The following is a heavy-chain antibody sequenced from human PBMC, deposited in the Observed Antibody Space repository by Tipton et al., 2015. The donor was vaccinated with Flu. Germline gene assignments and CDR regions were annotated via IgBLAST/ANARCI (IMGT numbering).Heavy chain of an antibody. Sequence: TLSLTCTVSGGSISSSAYYWGWIRQTPGKGLEWIGNIYYSGSTFYNPSLKCRVTISLDKSTNQFSLRLSSVTAADTAIYYCAIDDFGSSWYGYWGQGSLVTVSS. J-gene: IGHJ4*02. V-gene: IGHV4-39*07. D-gene: IGHD6-13*01. CDR3: AIDDFGSSWYGY. CDR2: IYYSGST. CDR1: GGSISSSAYY.